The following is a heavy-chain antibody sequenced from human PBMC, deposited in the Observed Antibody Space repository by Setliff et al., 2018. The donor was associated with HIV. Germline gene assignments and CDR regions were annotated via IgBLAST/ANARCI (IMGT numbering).Heavy chain of an antibody. J-gene: IGHJ4*02. Sequence: LSLTCCVSGYSVSSPYYWAWIRQSPGKGLEWIGSIYHSGSTYYNPSLKSRVTISVDTSKNQFSLNVRSVTAADTAVYFCAKSSPSIGYISDHWGQGTLVTSPQ. D-gene: IGHD5-12*01. CDR1: GYSVSSPYY. V-gene: IGHV4-38-2*01. CDR2: IYHSGST. CDR3: AKSSPSIGYISDH.